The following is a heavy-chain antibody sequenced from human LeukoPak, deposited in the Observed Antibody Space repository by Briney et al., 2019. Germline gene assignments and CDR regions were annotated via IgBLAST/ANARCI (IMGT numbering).Heavy chain of an antibody. CDR2: IYPGDSDT. J-gene: IGHJ4*02. V-gene: IGHV5-51*01. D-gene: IGHD3-22*01. CDR1: GYSFTSYW. Sequence: GESLKISCKGSGYSFTSYWIGWVRQMPGKGLEWMGIIYPGDSDTRYSPSFQGQVTISADKSISTAYLQWSSLKASDTAMYYCARRGQEYYDSSGYYYIPFYDYWGQGTLVTVSS. CDR3: ARRGQEYYDSSGYYYIPFYDY.